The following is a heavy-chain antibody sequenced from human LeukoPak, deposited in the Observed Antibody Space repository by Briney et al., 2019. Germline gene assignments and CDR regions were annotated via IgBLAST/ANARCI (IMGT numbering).Heavy chain of an antibody. D-gene: IGHD3-9*01. CDR2: INHSGST. J-gene: IGHJ4*02. CDR3: ARGPDILTGYTSFLRRFYFDY. V-gene: IGHV4-34*01. CDR1: GGSISSYY. Sequence: SETLSLTCTVSGGSISSYYWSWIRQPPGKGLEWIGEINHSGSTNYNPSLKSRVTISVDTSKNQFSLKLSSVTAADTAVYYCARGPDILTGYTSFLRRFYFDYWGQGTLVTVSS.